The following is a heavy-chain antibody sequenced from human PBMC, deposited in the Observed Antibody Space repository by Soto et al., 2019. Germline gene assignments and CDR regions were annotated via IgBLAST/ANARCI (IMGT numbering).Heavy chain of an antibody. Sequence: GGSLRLSCAASGFTFSSYGMHWVRQAPGKGLEWVAVISYDGSNKYYADSVKGRFTISRDNSKNTLYLQMNSLRAEDTAVYYCANSGYYDFWSGSGPLYYYYGMDVWGQGTTVTVSS. CDR3: ANSGYYDFWSGSGPLYYYYGMDV. CDR1: GFTFSSYG. J-gene: IGHJ6*02. CDR2: ISYDGSNK. D-gene: IGHD3-3*01. V-gene: IGHV3-30*18.